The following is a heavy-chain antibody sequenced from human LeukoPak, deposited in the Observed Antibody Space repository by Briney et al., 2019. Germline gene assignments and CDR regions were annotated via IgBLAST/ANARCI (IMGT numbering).Heavy chain of an antibody. CDR2: ISGSGGST. CDR3: AKANFRIQLWFQRPNYYYYGMDV. CDR1: GFTFSSYA. V-gene: IGHV3-23*01. J-gene: IGHJ6*02. D-gene: IGHD5-18*01. Sequence: GGSLRLSCAASGFTFSSYAMSWVRQAPGKGLEWVSAISGSGGSTYYADSVKGRFTISRDNSKNTLYLQMNSLRAEDTAVYYCAKANFRIQLWFQRPNYYYYGMDVWGQGTTVTVSS.